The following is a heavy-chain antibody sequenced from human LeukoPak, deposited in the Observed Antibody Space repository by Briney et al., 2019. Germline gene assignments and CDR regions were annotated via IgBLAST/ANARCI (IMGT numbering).Heavy chain of an antibody. CDR1: GFTFSRYS. D-gene: IGHD3-22*01. V-gene: IGHV3-21*01. CDR3: ARDYYDSSGSSWFDP. CDR2: ISSGSSFM. Sequence: GGSLRLSCAASGFTFSRYSMNWVRQAPGKGLEWVSSISSGSSFMNYADSVKGRFTISRDNAKNSLYLQMNSLRAKDTALYYCARDYYDSSGSSWFDPWGQGTLVTVSS. J-gene: IGHJ5*02.